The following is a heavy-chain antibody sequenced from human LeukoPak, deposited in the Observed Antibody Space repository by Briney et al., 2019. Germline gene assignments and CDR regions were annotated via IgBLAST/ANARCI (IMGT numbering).Heavy chain of an antibody. J-gene: IGHJ5*02. D-gene: IGHD3-10*01. V-gene: IGHV3-23*01. CDR2: ISGSGDST. CDR3: AKALDGSGSYYKGSS. Sequence: PGGSLRLSCAASGFTFSTSAMNWVRQAPGKGLEWVSAISGSGDSTYSADSVKGRFTISRDNSKNTLYLQMNSLRAEDTAVYYCAKALDGSGSYYKGSSWGQGTLVTASS. CDR1: GFTFSTSA.